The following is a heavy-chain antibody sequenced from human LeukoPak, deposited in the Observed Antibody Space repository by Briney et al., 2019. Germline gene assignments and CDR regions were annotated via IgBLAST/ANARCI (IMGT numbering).Heavy chain of an antibody. CDR2: MNPNSGNT. CDR3: ARGRKPYCSGGSCYTD. Sequence: ASVKVSCKASGYTFTSYDINWVRQATGQGLEWMGWMNPNSGNTGYAQKFQGRVTMTRNTSISTAYMELSSLRSEDTAVYYCARGRKPYCSGGSCYTDWGQGTLVNVSS. V-gene: IGHV1-8*01. J-gene: IGHJ4*02. CDR1: GYTFTSYD. D-gene: IGHD2-15*01.